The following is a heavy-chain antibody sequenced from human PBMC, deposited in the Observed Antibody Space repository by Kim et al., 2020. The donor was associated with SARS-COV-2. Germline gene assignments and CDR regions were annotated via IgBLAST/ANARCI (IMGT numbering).Heavy chain of an antibody. CDR3: ARSGTTATTYYYYYMDV. CDR2: INHSGST. Sequence: SETLSLTCAVYGGSFSGYYWSWIRQPPGKGLEWIGEINHSGSTNYNPSLKSRVTISVDTSKNQFSLKLSSVTAADTAVYYCARSGTTATTYYYYYMDVWG. J-gene: IGHJ6*03. D-gene: IGHD4-4*01. CDR1: GGSFSGYY. V-gene: IGHV4-34*01.